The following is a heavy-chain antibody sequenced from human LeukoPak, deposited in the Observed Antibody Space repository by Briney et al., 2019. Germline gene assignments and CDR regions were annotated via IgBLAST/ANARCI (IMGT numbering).Heavy chain of an antibody. CDR3: ARISCSSTDCLFDY. Sequence: SETLSLTCAVSGGSISISNWWSWVRQPPGKGLEWIGEISHSGSTNYNPSYKSRVTISLDKSKNQFSLKLTSLTAADTAIYYCARISCSSTDCLFDYWGQGTLVAVSS. CDR1: GGSISISNW. V-gene: IGHV4-4*02. J-gene: IGHJ4*02. CDR2: ISHSGST. D-gene: IGHD2-2*01.